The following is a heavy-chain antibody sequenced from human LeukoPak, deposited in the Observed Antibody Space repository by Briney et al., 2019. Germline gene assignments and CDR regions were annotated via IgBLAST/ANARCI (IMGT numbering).Heavy chain of an antibody. CDR2: IWYDGSNK. V-gene: IGHV3-33*01. Sequence: GGSLRLSCAASGFSFSSYGMHWVRQAPGKGLEWVAVIWYDGSNKCYADSVKGRFTISRDNSKNTLYLQMNSLRAEDTGAYYCARGRRAYCGGDCPTNYYYYYMDVWGKGTTVTVSS. J-gene: IGHJ6*03. D-gene: IGHD2-21*01. CDR3: ARGRRAYCGGDCPTNYYYYYMDV. CDR1: GFSFSSYG.